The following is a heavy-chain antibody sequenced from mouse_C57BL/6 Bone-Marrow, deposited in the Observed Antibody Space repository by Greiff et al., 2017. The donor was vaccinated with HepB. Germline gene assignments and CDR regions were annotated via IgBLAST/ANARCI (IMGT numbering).Heavy chain of an antibody. CDR1: GYSITSDY. CDR3: ARGTYYSNWYFDV. D-gene: IGHD2-12*01. V-gene: IGHV3-8*01. Sequence: EVHLVESGPGLAKPSQTLSLTCSVTGYSITSDYWNWIRKFPGNKLEYMGYISYSGSTYYNPSLKSRISITRDTSKNQYYLQLNSVTTEDTATYYCARGTYYSNWYFDVWGTGTTVTVSS. J-gene: IGHJ1*03. CDR2: ISYSGST.